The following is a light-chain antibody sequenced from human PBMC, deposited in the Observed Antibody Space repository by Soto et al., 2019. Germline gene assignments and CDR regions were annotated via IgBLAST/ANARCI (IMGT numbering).Light chain of an antibody. CDR1: SSDVGSYNL. Sequence: QSVLTQPASVSGSPGQSITISCSGTSSDVGSYNLVSWYQQHPGKAPKLMIYEVSKRTSGLSNRFSGSKSGNTASLTISGLQAEDEADYYCCSYAGSSALNVFGTGTKLTVL. J-gene: IGLJ1*01. CDR2: EVS. CDR3: CSYAGSSALNV. V-gene: IGLV2-23*02.